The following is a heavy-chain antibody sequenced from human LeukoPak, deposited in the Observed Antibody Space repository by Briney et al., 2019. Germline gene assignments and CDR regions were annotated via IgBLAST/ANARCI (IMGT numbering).Heavy chain of an antibody. CDR2: IIPIFGTA. J-gene: IGHJ1*01. Sequence: SVKVSCKASLGTVSSYAISWVRQSPGQGLEWMGGIIPIFGTANYAQKLQGRVTITADDSTKTAYMELSSLRSEDTAVYYCASGYYYDSSGYDHWGQGTLVTVSS. V-gene: IGHV1-69*13. CDR1: LGTVSSYA. D-gene: IGHD3-22*01. CDR3: ASGYYYDSSGYDH.